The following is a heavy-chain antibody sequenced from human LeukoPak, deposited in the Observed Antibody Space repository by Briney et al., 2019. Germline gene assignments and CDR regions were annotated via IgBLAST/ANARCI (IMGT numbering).Heavy chain of an antibody. V-gene: IGHV1-2*07. Sequence: GASVKVSCTASGYTFTHYYMHWVRQAPGQGLEWMGWINPNSGGASYARKFQGRVTMTRDTSISTAYMEVSRLRSDDTAVYYCARGLGTVTTLNYYVADWGQGTLVTVSS. J-gene: IGHJ4*02. CDR2: INPNSGGA. D-gene: IGHD4-17*01. CDR3: ARGLGTVTTLNYYVAD. CDR1: GYTFTHYY.